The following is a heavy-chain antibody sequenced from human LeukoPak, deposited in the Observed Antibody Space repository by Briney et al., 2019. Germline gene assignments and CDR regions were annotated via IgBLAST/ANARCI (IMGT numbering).Heavy chain of an antibody. V-gene: IGHV3-33*01. CDR1: GLCLNQYY. CDR3: ATAVLPRVRGGKPADY. Sequence: PGGSLTLPCQPCGLCLNQYYKLLVGQAPGNGPEWLASILFDGSHQYYTDFVKGRFTISRDNSENTVYLQMNSLRVDDTSVYYCATAVLPRVRGGKPADYWGQGTLVTVSS. J-gene: IGHJ4*02. D-gene: IGHD3-10*02. CDR2: ILFDGSHQ.